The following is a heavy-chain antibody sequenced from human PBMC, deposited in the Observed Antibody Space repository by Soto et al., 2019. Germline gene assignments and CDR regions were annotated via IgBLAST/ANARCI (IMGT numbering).Heavy chain of an antibody. V-gene: IGHV4-59*12. D-gene: IGHD2-15*01. CDR2: IYYSGST. CDR3: ARDNRYGGSLGEAFDI. J-gene: IGHJ3*02. Sequence: PSETLSLTCTVSGGSISSYYWSWIRQPPGKGLEWIGYIYYSGSTYYNPSLKSRVTISVDTSKNQFSLKLSSVTGADTAVYYCARDNRYGGSLGEAFDIWGQGXMVTVS. CDR1: GGSISSYY.